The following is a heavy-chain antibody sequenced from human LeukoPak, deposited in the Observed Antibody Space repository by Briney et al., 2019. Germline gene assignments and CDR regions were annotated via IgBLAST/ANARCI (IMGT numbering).Heavy chain of an antibody. CDR1: GGTFSSYA. J-gene: IGHJ4*02. CDR2: IVPILGIA. CDR3: AKEGSLYSSSWPGDY. Sequence: GASVKVSCKASGGTFSSYAISWVRQAPGQGLEWMGRIVPILGIANYAQKFQGRVTITADKSTSTAYMELSSLRSEDTAVYYCAKEGSLYSSSWPGDYWGQGTLVTVSS. V-gene: IGHV1-69*04. D-gene: IGHD6-13*01.